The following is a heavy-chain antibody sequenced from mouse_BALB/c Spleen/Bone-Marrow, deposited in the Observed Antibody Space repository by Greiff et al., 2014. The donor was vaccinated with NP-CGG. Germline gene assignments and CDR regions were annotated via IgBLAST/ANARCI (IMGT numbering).Heavy chain of an antibody. J-gene: IGHJ4*01. CDR3: ARKYDYYYAMDY. CDR2: IDTSDSYT. CDR1: GYTFTDYW. Sequence: VQLQQSGAELVVPGASVKMSCKASGYTFTDYWMHWVKQRPGQGLEWIGAIDTSDSYTSYNQKFKGKATLTVDESSSTAYMQLSSLASDDSAVYYCARKYDYYYAMDYWGQGTSVTVSS. D-gene: IGHD2-4*01. V-gene: IGHV1-69*01.